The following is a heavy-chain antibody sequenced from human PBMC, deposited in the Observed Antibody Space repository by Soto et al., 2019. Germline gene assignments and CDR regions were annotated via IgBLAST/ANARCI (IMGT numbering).Heavy chain of an antibody. CDR3: ASAMTTSLVNWNYDGY. CDR1: GGTFSSYA. D-gene: IGHD1-7*01. J-gene: IGHJ4*02. V-gene: IGHV1-69*01. Sequence: QVQLVQSGAEVKKPGSSVKVSCKASGGTFSSYAISWVRQAPGQGLEWMGGIIPIFGTANYAQKIEGRVTITAAESTSRAYMALSSLRSKDTAVYYCASAMTTSLVNWNYDGYWGQGTLVTVSS. CDR2: IIPIFGTA.